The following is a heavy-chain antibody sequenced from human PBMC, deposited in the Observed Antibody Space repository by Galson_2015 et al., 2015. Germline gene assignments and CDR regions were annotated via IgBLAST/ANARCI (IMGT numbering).Heavy chain of an antibody. V-gene: IGHV4-34*01. Sequence: SETLSLTCAVYGGSFSVSYWSWIRQPPGKGLEWIGEINHSGSTNYNPSLKSRVTISVDTSKNQFSLKLSSVTAADAAVYYCARGNPFREYFYYYTDVWGKGTTVTVSS. CDR3: ARGNPFREYFYYYTDV. CDR1: GGSFSVSY. CDR2: INHSGST. D-gene: IGHD1-14*01. J-gene: IGHJ6*03.